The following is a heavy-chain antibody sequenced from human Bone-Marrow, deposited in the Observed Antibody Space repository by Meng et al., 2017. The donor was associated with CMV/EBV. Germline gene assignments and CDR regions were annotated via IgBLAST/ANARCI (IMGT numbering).Heavy chain of an antibody. D-gene: IGHD3-9*01. V-gene: IGHV3-30-3*01. CDR1: GFTFSSYA. J-gene: IGHJ4*02. CDR3: EMSDILTGLEGY. CDR2: ISYDGSNK. Sequence: GGSLRLSCAASGFTFSSYAMHWVRQAPGKGLEWVAVISYDGSNKYYADSVKGRFTISRDNSKNTLYLQMNSLRAEDTAVYYCEMSDILTGLEGYWGQGTLVTV.